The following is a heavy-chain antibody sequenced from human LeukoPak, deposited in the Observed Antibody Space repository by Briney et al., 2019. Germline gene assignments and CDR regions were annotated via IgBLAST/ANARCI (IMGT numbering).Heavy chain of an antibody. J-gene: IGHJ4*02. CDR2: INPNSGGT. CDR3: AREKVGATTDY. CDR1: GYTFTGYY. D-gene: IGHD1-26*01. Sequence: ASVKVSCKASGYTFTGYYMHWVRQAPGQGLEWMGRINPNSGGTNYAQKFQGRVTMTRDTSISTAYMELRSLRSDETAVYYCAREKVGATTDYWGQGTLVTVSS. V-gene: IGHV1-2*06.